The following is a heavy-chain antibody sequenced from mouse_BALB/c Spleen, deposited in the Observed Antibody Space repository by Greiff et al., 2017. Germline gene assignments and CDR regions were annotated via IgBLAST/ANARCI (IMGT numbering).Heavy chain of an antibody. D-gene: IGHD2-1*01. V-gene: IGHV1-52*01. CDR3: SRDGNYDLAY. J-gene: IGHJ3*01. CDR1: GYTFTSYW. Sequence: QVQLQQSGAELVRPGASVKLSCKASGYTFTSYWMNWVKQRPEQGLEWIGRIDPYDSETHYNQKFQDKAILTVHKSSSTAYMQLRSLTSEDSAVYYCSRDGNYDLAYWGQGTLVTVSA. CDR2: IDPYDSET.